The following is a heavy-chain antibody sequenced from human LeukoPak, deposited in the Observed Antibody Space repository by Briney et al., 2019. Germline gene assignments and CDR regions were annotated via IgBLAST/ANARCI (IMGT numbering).Heavy chain of an antibody. D-gene: IGHD3-3*01. V-gene: IGHV1-2*02. Sequence: LGESLKISCKGSGYSFTSYWIGWVRQAPGQGLEWMGWINPNSGGTNYAQKFQGRVTMTRDTSISTAYMELSRLRSDDTAVYYCARGEYDFWSGYDFYYFDYWGQGTLVTVSS. CDR3: ARGEYDFWSGYDFYYFDY. CDR2: INPNSGGT. CDR1: GYSFTSYW. J-gene: IGHJ4*02.